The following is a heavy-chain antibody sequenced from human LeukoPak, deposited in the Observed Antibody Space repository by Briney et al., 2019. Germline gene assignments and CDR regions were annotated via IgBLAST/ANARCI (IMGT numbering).Heavy chain of an antibody. D-gene: IGHD2-15*01. CDR3: AREIPGRIAADC. Sequence: PGGSLRLSCAASGFTFSSYSMNWVRQAPGKGLEWVSSISSSSSYIYYADSVKGRFTISRDNAKNSLYLQMNSLRAEDTAIYYCAREIPGRIAADCWGQGTLVTVSS. CDR2: ISSSSSYI. V-gene: IGHV3-21*01. J-gene: IGHJ4*02. CDR1: GFTFSSYS.